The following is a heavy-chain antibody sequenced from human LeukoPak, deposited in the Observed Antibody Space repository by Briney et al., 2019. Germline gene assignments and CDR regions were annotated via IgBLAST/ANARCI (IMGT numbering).Heavy chain of an antibody. CDR1: GGTLRGFA. CDR2: INTMSGTT. J-gene: IGHJ6*04. Sequence: SVKVSCKASGGTLRGFAINWVRQAPGEGFEWMGRINTMSGTTNYTQTLQGRVTITTDESTTTAFMELSRLTAEDTGLYYCTRGDDFLAAYNYMDVWGKGTSVTVSS. V-gene: IGHV1-69*05. D-gene: IGHD3-9*01. CDR3: TRGDDFLAAYNYMDV.